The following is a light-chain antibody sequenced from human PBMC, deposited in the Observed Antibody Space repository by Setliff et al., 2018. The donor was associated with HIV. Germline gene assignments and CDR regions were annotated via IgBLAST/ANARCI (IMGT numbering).Light chain of an antibody. CDR1: SSDVGGYDY. CDR2: DVS. V-gene: IGLV2-14*01. CDR3: SSYTSISTYV. J-gene: IGLJ1*01. Sequence: QSALAQPASVSGSPGQSIAISCTGTSSDVGGYDYVSWFQQHPGKAPKLMIYDVSKRPSGVSNRFSGSKSDNTASLTISELQAEDEADYFCSSYTSISTYVFGTGTKVTVL.